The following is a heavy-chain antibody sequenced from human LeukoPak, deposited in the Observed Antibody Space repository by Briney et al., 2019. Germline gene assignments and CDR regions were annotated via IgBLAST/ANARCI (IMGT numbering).Heavy chain of an antibody. Sequence: GRSLRLSCAASGFTFSSYGMHWVRQAPGKGLEWVAVIWYDGSNKYYADSVKGRSTISRDNSKNTLYLQMNSLRAEDTAVYYCARVGRMWQPLGYYFDYWGQGTLVTVSS. D-gene: IGHD5-12*01. CDR1: GFTFSSYG. CDR2: IWYDGSNK. CDR3: ARVGRMWQPLGYYFDY. V-gene: IGHV3-33*01. J-gene: IGHJ4*02.